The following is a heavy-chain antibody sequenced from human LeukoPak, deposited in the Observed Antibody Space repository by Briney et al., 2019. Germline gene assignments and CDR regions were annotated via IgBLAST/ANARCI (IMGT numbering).Heavy chain of an antibody. V-gene: IGHV4-59*01. CDR3: ARSSPLYGYSSGWGFDY. J-gene: IGHJ4*02. CDR1: GGSISSYY. Sequence: TSETLSLTCTVSGGSISSYYWSWIRQPPGKGLEWIGYIYYSGSTNYNPSLKSRVTISVDTSKNQFSLKLSSVTAADTAVYYCARSSPLYGYSSGWGFDYWGQGTLVTVSS. CDR2: IYYSGST. D-gene: IGHD6-19*01.